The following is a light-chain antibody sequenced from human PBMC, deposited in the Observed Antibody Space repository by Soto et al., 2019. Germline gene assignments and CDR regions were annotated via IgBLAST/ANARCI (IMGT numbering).Light chain of an antibody. CDR3: QQFNVSPYP. Sequence: DIQMTQSPSTLSASVGDTVTITCRASQSIGNWMAWYQQTPGKAPNLLIYRGSSLQSGVPSRFSGSGSGTEFTLPSVSLQPNDLAVYYCQQFNVSPYPFGGGPNWRSN. V-gene: IGKV1-5*03. J-gene: IGKJ2*01. CDR2: RGS. CDR1: QSIGNW.